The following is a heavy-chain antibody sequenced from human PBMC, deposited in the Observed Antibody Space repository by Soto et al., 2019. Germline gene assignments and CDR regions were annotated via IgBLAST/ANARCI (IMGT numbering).Heavy chain of an antibody. Sequence: GGSLRLSCAVSGFTVSNNYMSWVRQAPGKGPEGVSVIYSGGYTAYGDSVKGRFTISRDNSKNTLYLQMNSLRAEDTAVYYCAKSGAQKYHYDRPPFDYWGQGTLVTVSS. D-gene: IGHD3-22*01. CDR1: GFTVSNNY. CDR3: AKSGAQKYHYDRPPFDY. CDR2: IYSGGYT. J-gene: IGHJ4*02. V-gene: IGHV3-53*01.